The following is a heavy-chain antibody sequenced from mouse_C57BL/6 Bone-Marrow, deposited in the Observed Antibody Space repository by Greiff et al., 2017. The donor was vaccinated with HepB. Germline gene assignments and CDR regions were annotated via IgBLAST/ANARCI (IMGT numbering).Heavy chain of an antibody. Sequence: QVQLQQSGAELVKPGASVKLSCKASGYTFTEYTIHWVKQRSGQGLEWIGWFYPGSGSIKYNEKFKDKATLTADKSSSTVYMELSRLTSEDSAVYFCARHEKGLLLRRRRSRYFDYWGQGTTLTVSS. CDR2: FYPGSGSI. CDR1: GYTFTEYT. J-gene: IGHJ2*01. V-gene: IGHV1-62-2*01. CDR3: ARHEKGLLLRRRRSRYFDY. D-gene: IGHD2-12*01.